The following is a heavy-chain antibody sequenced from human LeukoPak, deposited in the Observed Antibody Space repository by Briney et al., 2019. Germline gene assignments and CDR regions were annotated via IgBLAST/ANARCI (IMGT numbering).Heavy chain of an antibody. V-gene: IGHV4-30-4*08. J-gene: IGHJ4*02. D-gene: IGHD5-24*01. CDR1: GGSISSGDYY. CDR2: IYYSGST. CDR3: ARAGRRWLQLYYFDY. Sequence: SETLSLTCTVSGGSISSGDYYWSWIRQPPGKGLEWIGYIYYSGSTYYNPSLKSRVTISVDTSKNQFSLKLSSVTAADTAVYYCARAGRRWLQLYYFDYWGQGTLVTVSS.